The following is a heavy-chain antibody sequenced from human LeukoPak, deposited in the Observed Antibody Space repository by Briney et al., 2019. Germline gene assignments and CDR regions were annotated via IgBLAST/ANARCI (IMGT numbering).Heavy chain of an antibody. J-gene: IGHJ4*02. CDR1: GFTFSSYA. D-gene: IGHD3-22*01. V-gene: IGHV3-30*04. Sequence: GGSLRLSCAASGFTFSSYAMHWVRQAPGKGLEWVAVISYDGSNKYYADSVKGRFTISRDNSKNTLYLQMNSLRAEDTAVYYCARASPDPRDYYDSSGYYYFPLGFDYWGQGTLVTVSS. CDR2: ISYDGSNK. CDR3: ARASPDPRDYYDSSGYYYFPLGFDY.